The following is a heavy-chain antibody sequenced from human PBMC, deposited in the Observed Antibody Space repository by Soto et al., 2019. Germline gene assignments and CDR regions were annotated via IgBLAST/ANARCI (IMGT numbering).Heavy chain of an antibody. V-gene: IGHV4-34*01. D-gene: IGHD6-19*01. CDR3: ARRRQGQGQWSYGLYI. Sequence: PSETLSLTCAVYGGSFSGYDWSWIRQPPGKGLEWIGEINHSGSTNYNPSLKSRVTISVDTSENQFSLKLSSVTAADTAVYYCARRRQGQGQWSYGLYIWGQGTMVTVSS. CDR1: GGSFSGYD. CDR2: INHSGST. J-gene: IGHJ6*02.